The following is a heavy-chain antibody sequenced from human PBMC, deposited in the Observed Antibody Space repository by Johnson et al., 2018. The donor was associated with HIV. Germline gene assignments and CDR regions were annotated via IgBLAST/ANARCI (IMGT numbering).Heavy chain of an antibody. Sequence: VQLVESGGGVVQPGRSLRLSCAASGFTFISYTMHWVRQAPGKGLEWVANIKEDGSEKYYVDSVKGRFIISRDNGRNSLYLQMNNLRAEDTAVYFCAKYDRFAFDVWGQGTMVTVSS. J-gene: IGHJ3*01. CDR1: GFTFISYT. CDR2: IKEDGSEK. V-gene: IGHV3-7*03. CDR3: AKYDRFAFDV. D-gene: IGHD3-16*01.